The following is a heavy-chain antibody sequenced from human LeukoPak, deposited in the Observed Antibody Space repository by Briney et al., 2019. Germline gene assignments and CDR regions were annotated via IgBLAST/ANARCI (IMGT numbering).Heavy chain of an antibody. CDR3: AREGVVGAKDY. Sequence: ASVTVSSKASGYTFTAYYMHWVRQAPGQGLEWMGWINPNSGGTNYAQKFQGRVTITRDTSISTDYMELSRLRSDDTAVYYCAREGVVGAKDYWGQGTLVTVSS. D-gene: IGHD1-26*01. V-gene: IGHV1-2*02. CDR1: GYTFTAYY. J-gene: IGHJ4*02. CDR2: INPNSGGT.